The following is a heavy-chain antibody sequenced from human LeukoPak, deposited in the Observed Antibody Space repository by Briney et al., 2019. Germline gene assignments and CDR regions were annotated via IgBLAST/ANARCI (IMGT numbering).Heavy chain of an antibody. J-gene: IGHJ4*02. CDR2: ISYDGSNK. CDR3: ARGYRVGATSVLGY. D-gene: IGHD1-26*01. Sequence: PGGSLRLSCAASGFTFSSYAMHWVRQAPGKGLEWVAVISYDGSNKYYADSVKGRFTISRDNSKNTLYLQMNSLRAEDTAVYYCARGYRVGATSVLGYWGQGTLVTVSS. V-gene: IGHV3-30-3*01. CDR1: GFTFSSYA.